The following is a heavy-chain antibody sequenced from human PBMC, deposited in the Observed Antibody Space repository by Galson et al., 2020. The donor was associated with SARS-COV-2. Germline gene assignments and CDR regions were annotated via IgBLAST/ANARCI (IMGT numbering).Heavy chain of an antibody. V-gene: IGHV3-66*01. CDR3: ARDPHGYSGYEPF. CDR2: IYAGGST. CDR1: GFTVSDSY. Sequence: LSLTCAASGFTVSDSYMNWVRQAPGKGLEWVSVIYAGGSTYYADSVKGRFTISRDNSKNTLYLQMNSLRAEDTAIYYCARDPHGYSGYEPFWGQGTLVTVSS. D-gene: IGHD5-12*01. J-gene: IGHJ4*02.